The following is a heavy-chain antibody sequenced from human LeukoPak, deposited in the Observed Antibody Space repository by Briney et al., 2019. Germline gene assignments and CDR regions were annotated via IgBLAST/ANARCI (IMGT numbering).Heavy chain of an antibody. D-gene: IGHD2-8*01. CDR3: ARWGGVQFDS. J-gene: IGHJ5*01. CDR2: INPNSDDT. Sequence: GASVKVSCKASGYTFTAYYMHWVRQAPGQGLEWMGWINPNSDDTNYAQKFQGRVTLTRDTSVTTAYMELTSLTSDDTAVYYCARWGGVQFDSWGQGTLVTVSS. V-gene: IGHV1-2*02. CDR1: GYTFTAYY.